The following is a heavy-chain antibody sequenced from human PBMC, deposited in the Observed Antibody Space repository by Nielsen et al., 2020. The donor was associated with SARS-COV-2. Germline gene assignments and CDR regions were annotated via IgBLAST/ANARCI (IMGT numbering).Heavy chain of an antibody. V-gene: IGHV4-59*01. CDR2: IYYSGST. D-gene: IGHD3-22*01. CDR1: GGSISSYY. Sequence: SETLSPTCTVSGGSISSYYWSWIRQPPGKGLEWIGYIYYSGSTNYNPSLKSRVTISVDTSKNQFSLKLSSVTAADTAVYYCARARGSTYYYDSSGYYPFDYWGQGTLVTVSS. J-gene: IGHJ4*02. CDR3: ARARGSTYYYDSSGYYPFDY.